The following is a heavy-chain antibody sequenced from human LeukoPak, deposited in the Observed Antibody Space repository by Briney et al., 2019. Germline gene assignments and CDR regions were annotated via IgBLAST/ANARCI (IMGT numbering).Heavy chain of an antibody. V-gene: IGHV4-39*01. CDR1: GGSISSGSHY. CDR3: ARHDRVPAAPYYFDY. Sequence: HPSETLSLTCAVSGGSISSGSHYWGWVRQPPGKGLERIGSIYYSGSTYYNPSLKSRVTISVDTSKNQLSLELSSVTAADTAVYYCARHDRVPAAPYYFDYWGQGTLVTVSS. D-gene: IGHD2-2*01. J-gene: IGHJ4*02. CDR2: IYYSGST.